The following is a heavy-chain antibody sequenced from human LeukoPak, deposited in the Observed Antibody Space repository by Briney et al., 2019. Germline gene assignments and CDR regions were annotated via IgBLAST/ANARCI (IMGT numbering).Heavy chain of an antibody. CDR2: SNAGNDNT. Sequence: ASVKVSFKASGYTFTTYAMHWVRQAPGQRLEWMGWSNAGNDNTKYSEEFQGRVTITRDTSANTVYMELGSLRSEDMAVYYCARGGRSSYGLDYWGQGTLVTVSS. D-gene: IGHD5-18*01. CDR1: GYTFTTYA. V-gene: IGHV1-3*02. J-gene: IGHJ4*02. CDR3: ARGGRSSYGLDY.